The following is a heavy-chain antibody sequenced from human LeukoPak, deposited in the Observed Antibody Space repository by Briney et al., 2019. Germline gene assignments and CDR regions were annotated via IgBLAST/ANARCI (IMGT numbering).Heavy chain of an antibody. V-gene: IGHV1-8*01. CDR2: MNPNSGNT. D-gene: IGHD6-6*01. CDR1: GYTFTSYD. J-gene: IGHJ6*02. CDR3: ARLNPASYYYYYYGMDV. Sequence: GASVTVSCKASGYTFTSYDINWVRQATGQGLEWMGWMNPNSGNTGYAQKFQGRVTMTRNTSISTAYMELSSLRSEDTAVYYCARLNPASYYYYYYGMDVWGQGTTVTVSS.